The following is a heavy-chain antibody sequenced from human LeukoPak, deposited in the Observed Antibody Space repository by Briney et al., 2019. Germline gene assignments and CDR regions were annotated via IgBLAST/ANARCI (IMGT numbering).Heavy chain of an antibody. CDR1: GFTFDDYA. V-gene: IGHV3-9*01. Sequence: GRSLRLSCAASGFTFDDYAMHWVRQAPGNGLEWVSGISWNSGSIGYADSVKGRFTISRDNAKNSLYLQMNSLRAEDTALYYCAARTPGNAIDIWGQGTMVTVSS. CDR2: ISWNSGSI. D-gene: IGHD1-7*01. CDR3: AARTPGNAIDI. J-gene: IGHJ3*02.